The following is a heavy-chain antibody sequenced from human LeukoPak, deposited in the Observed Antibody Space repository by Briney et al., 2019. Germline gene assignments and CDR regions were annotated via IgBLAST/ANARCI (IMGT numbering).Heavy chain of an antibody. V-gene: IGHV1-2*02. CDR1: GYTFTGYY. Sequence: ASVKVSCKASGYTFTGYYMHWVRQAPGQGLEWMGWINPNSGGTNYAQKFQGRVTMTRDTSISTAYMELSRLRSDDTAVYYCARDVSSIEGGGHDYWGQGTLVTVSS. CDR2: INPNSGGT. D-gene: IGHD3-16*01. CDR3: ARDVSSIEGGGHDY. J-gene: IGHJ4*02.